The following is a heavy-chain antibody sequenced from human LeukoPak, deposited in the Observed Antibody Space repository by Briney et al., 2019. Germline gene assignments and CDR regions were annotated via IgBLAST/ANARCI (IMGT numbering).Heavy chain of an antibody. Sequence: ASVKVSCKASGYTLTSYGITWVRQAPGQGLEWMGWINANNGDTNYAQNLQGRVTMTRDTSTSTAYMELRSLRSDDTAVYYCAREGQWLGNWFDPWGQGTLVTVSS. D-gene: IGHD6-19*01. CDR3: AREGQWLGNWFDP. CDR1: GYTLTSYG. CDR2: INANNGDT. V-gene: IGHV1-18*01. J-gene: IGHJ5*02.